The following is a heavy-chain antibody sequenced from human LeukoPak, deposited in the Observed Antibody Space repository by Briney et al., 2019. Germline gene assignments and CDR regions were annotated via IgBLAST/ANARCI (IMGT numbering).Heavy chain of an antibody. CDR1: GFIFRNYA. CDR3: AKRTVGEGPPFDY. D-gene: IGHD3-16*01. Sequence: PGGSLRLSCAASGFIFRNYAMTWVRQAPGKGLEWVSAVSGVGGSTYYADSMKGRFTISRDNSKSTLYLQMNSLSAEDTAVYYCAKRTVGEGPPFDYWGQGTLVTVSS. CDR2: VSGVGGST. V-gene: IGHV3-23*01. J-gene: IGHJ4*02.